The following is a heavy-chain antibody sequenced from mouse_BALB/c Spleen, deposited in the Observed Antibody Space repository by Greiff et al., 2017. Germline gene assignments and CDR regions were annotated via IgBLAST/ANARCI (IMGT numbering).Heavy chain of an antibody. CDR3: SSRTGRYAMDY. J-gene: IGHJ4*01. CDR2: ISYSGST. V-gene: IGHV3-2*02. D-gene: IGHD4-1*01. CDR1: GYSITSDYA. Sequence: EVKLQESGPGLVKPSQSLSLTCTVTGYSITSDYAWNWIRQFPGNKLEWMGYISYSGSTSYNPSLKSRISITRDTSKNQFFLQLNSVTTEDTATYYCSSRTGRYAMDYWGQGTSVTVSS.